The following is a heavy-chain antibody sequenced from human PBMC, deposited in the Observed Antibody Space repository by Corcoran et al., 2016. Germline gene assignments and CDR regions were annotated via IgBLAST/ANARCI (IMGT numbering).Heavy chain of an antibody. D-gene: IGHD2-15*01. V-gene: IGHV4-61*01. Sequence: QVQLQESGPGLVKPSETLSLTCTVSGGSVSSGSYYGSWIRQPPGKGLEWIGYIYYSGSTNYNPSLQSRVPISADTSKNQFSLKLSSVTAADTAVYYGARDGAVAPGWFDPWGQGTVVTVSS. J-gene: IGHJ5*02. CDR3: ARDGAVAPGWFDP. CDR2: IYYSGST. CDR1: GGSVSSGSYY.